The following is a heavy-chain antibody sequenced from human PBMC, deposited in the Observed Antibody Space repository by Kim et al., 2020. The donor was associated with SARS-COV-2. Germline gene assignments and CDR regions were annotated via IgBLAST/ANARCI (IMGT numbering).Heavy chain of an antibody. D-gene: IGHD6-13*01. CDR2: GEIT. CDR3: ANPRQPDY. J-gene: IGHJ4*02. V-gene: IGHV3-23*01. Sequence: GEITAYADSVKGRFTISRDNSKNTLYLQMSSLRAEDTAIYYCANPRQPDYWGQGTLVTVSS.